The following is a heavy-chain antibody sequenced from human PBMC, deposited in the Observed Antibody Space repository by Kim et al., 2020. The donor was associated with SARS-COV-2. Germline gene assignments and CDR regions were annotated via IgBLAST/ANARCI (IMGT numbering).Heavy chain of an antibody. CDR1: GFSFSTYA. Sequence: GGSLRLSCAASGFSFSTYAMNWVRQAPGQGLEWVSTITDSGDKRYYAPCVNGRFTISRDNSRNTLYRQMNSLGADDTARYYCSPRRWLDPWAQGTLVT. V-gene: IGHV3-23*01. J-gene: IGHJ5*02. CDR3: SPRRWLDP. CDR2: ITDSGDKR.